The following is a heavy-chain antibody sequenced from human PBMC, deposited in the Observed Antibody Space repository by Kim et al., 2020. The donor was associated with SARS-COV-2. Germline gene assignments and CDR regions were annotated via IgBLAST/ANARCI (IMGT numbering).Heavy chain of an antibody. V-gene: IGHV4-4*02. D-gene: IGHD3-22*01. J-gene: IGHJ5*01. Sequence: NPSLENRVTVSIEKSKNLFSLRLSSVTAADTAVYYCSRCPVDRCSFWFDSWGQGTLVTVSS. CDR3: SRCPVDRCSFWFDS.